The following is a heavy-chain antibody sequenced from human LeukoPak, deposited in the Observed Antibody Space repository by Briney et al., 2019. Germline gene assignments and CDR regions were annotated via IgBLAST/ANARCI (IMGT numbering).Heavy chain of an antibody. V-gene: IGHV2-5*02. CDR3: AHRASPPGGSSWYYFDY. D-gene: IGHD6-13*01. Sequence: SGPTLLKPTQTLTLTCTFSGFSLSTYGVGVGWIRQPPGKALEWLALIYWDDDKRYSPSLKNRLIITKDTSINQVVLTLTSMDPVDTATYYCAHRASPPGGSSWYYFDYWGQGALVTVSS. CDR2: IYWDDDK. J-gene: IGHJ4*02. CDR1: GFSLSTYGVG.